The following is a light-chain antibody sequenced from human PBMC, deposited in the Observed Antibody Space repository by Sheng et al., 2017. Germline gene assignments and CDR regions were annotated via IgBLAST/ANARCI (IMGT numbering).Light chain of an antibody. V-gene: IGLV1-40*01. CDR2: ANK. CDR1: SSSVGADYD. J-gene: IGLJ2*01. Sequence: QLVLTQPPAVSGAPGQRVTISCTWNSSSVGADYDIHWYQQIPGTAPKRLIYANKYRPSGVPDRFSGSKSDTSATLAITGLETGDEADYYCGTWDSTLNAGVFGGGTRLTVL. CDR3: GTWDSTLNAGV.